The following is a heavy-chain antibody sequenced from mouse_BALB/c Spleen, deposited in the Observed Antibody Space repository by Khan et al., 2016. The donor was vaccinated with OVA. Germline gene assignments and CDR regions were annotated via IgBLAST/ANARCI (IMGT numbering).Heavy chain of an antibody. V-gene: IGHV14-3*02. CDR2: IVPANGNT. Sequence: VQLKESGAELVKPGASVKLSCTASGFNIKDTYVHWVKERPEQGLEWIGRIVPANGNTEYDPKFQGKATITVDTSSNTSYLQLSSLTSEDAAVYYCVQPSYAPRSFDVWGPGTTVTVSS. CDR3: VQPSYAPRSFDV. J-gene: IGHJ1*01. CDR1: GFNIKDTY. D-gene: IGHD6-1*01.